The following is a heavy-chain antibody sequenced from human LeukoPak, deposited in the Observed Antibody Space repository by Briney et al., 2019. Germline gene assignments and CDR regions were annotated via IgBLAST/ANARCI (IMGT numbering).Heavy chain of an antibody. D-gene: IGHD3-22*01. Sequence: GGSLRLSCAASGFTVSSNYMSWVRQAPGKGLEWVSVIYSGGSTYYADSVKGRFTISRDNSKNTLYLQMNSLRAEDTAVYYCARAGHYYDSSGSHDAFDIWGQGTMVTVSS. CDR2: IYSGGST. CDR3: ARAGHYYDSSGSHDAFDI. CDR1: GFTVSSNY. J-gene: IGHJ3*02. V-gene: IGHV3-53*01.